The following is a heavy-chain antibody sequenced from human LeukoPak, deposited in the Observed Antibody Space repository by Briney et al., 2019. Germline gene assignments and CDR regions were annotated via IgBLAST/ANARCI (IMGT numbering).Heavy chain of an antibody. D-gene: IGHD3-22*01. CDR2: LSYDGSNK. J-gene: IGHJ6*02. V-gene: IGHV3-30*03. CDR1: GFTFSTYG. Sequence: PGGSLRLSCAASGFTFSTYGMHWVRQAPGKGLEWVAVLSYDGSNKYYADSVKGRFTISRDNSKNTLYLQMNSLRAEDTAVYYCVRSAYYYDSRGNHNFYHYGMDVWGQGTTVTVSS. CDR3: VRSAYYYDSRGNHNFYHYGMDV.